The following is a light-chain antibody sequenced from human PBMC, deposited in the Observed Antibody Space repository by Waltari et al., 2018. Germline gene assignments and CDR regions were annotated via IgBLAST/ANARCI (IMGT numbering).Light chain of an antibody. Sequence: DIQMTQSPSTLSASVGDRVTITCRASQSISNWLAWYQQKPGKAPKLLIYKASTLESGVPSRFSGSGSGTEVTLTISSLQPDDFATDYCQQYNSYSLLTFGGGTKVEIK. CDR2: KAS. CDR3: QQYNSYSLLT. CDR1: QSISNW. V-gene: IGKV1-5*03. J-gene: IGKJ4*01.